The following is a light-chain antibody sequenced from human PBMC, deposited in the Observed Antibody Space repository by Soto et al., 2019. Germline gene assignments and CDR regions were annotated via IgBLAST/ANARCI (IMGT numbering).Light chain of an antibody. V-gene: IGKV3-20*01. CDR3: LQYGSLGT. J-gene: IGKJ1*01. CDR1: QSVSNNY. Sequence: EIVLTQSPGTLSLSPGERATLSCRASQSVSNNYLAWYQQKPGQAPRLLIYGASTRATGIPDRFSVSGSGIGFILAISRLEPEDLAVYYCLQYGSLGTCGQMTKVEIK. CDR2: GAS.